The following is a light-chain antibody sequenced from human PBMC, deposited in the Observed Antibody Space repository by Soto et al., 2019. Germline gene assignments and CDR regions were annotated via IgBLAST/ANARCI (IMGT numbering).Light chain of an antibody. CDR3: QSYDSSNHVV. J-gene: IGLJ2*01. CDR1: SGSIASNY. CDR2: EDN. V-gene: IGLV6-57*04. Sequence: LTQPHSVSESPGKTVTISCTRSSGSIASNYVQWYQQRPGSAPTTVIYEDNQRPSGVPDRFSGSIDSSSNSASLTISGLKTEDEADYYGQSYDSSNHVVFGGGTQLTVL.